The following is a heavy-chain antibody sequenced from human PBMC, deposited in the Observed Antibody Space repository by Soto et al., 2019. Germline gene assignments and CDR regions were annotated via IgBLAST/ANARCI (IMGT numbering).Heavy chain of an antibody. J-gene: IGHJ4*02. CDR2: ISYDGSNK. Sequence: QVQLVESGGGVVQPGRSLRLSCAASGFTFSSYAMHWVRQAPGKGLEWVAVISYDGSNKYYADSVKGRFTISRDNSKNTLYLQMNSLRAEDTAVYYCARDPGPFDYWGQGTLVTVSS. CDR1: GFTFSSYA. CDR3: ARDPGPFDY. V-gene: IGHV3-30-3*01.